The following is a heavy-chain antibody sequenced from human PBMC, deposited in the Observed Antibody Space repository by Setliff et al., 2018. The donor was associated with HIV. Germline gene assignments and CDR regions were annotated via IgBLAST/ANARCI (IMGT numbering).Heavy chain of an antibody. Sequence: PSETLSLTCSVSDGSISSSNYYWGWIRQPPGKGLEWIGSVYYSGSTYYNPSLKSRITISEDTSRNQFSLKVSSVTAADTAVYYCARSPAAEGYWGQGTLVTVSS. D-gene: IGHD6-13*01. CDR3: ARSPAAEGY. CDR2: VYYSGST. CDR1: DGSISSSNYY. J-gene: IGHJ4*02. V-gene: IGHV4-39*01.